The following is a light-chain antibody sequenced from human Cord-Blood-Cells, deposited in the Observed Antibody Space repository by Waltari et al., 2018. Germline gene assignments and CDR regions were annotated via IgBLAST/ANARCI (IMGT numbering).Light chain of an antibody. Sequence: EIVMTQSPATLSVSPGKRAALSCRASQSVSSNLAWYQQKPGQAPRLLIYGASTSATGIPARFSGSGSGTEFTLTISILPSEDFAVYYCQQYNDWPYTFGQGTKLEIK. J-gene: IGKJ2*01. CDR2: GAS. CDR1: QSVSSN. CDR3: QQYNDWPYT. V-gene: IGKV3-15*01.